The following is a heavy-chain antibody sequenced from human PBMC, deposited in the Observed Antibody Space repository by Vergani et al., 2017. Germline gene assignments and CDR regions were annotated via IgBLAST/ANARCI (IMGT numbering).Heavy chain of an antibody. J-gene: IGHJ4*02. CDR1: GGSFNDYW. D-gene: IGHD2-8*01. Sequence: QAQLQRWGAGLLKPSETLSLTCAIYGGSFNDYWWTWIRQPPGKGLEWIGEIRHVGITHYHPSLKRRVTISIATSTHQFSLNLRSVTAAATAVYYCAREGYCTNGVCFTLFDVWGQGALVTVSS. CDR2: IRHVGIT. V-gene: IGHV4-34*01. CDR3: AREGYCTNGVCFTLFDV.